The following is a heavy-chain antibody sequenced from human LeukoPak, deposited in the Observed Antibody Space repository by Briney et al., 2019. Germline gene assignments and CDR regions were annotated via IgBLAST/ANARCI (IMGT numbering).Heavy chain of an antibody. CDR1: GFTFSSYS. CDR2: ISSSSSYI. D-gene: IGHD5-24*01. V-gene: IGHV3-21*01. CDR3: ARDRRAYVATMDY. Sequence: GGSLRLSCAASGFTFSSYSMNWVRQAPGKGLEWVSSISSSSSYIYYADSVKGRFTNSRDNAKNSLYLQMNSLRAEDTAVYYCARDRRAYVATMDYWGQGTLVTVSS. J-gene: IGHJ4*02.